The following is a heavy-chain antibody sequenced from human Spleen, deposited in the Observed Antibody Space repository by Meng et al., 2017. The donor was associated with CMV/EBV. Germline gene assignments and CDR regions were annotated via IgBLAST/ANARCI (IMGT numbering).Heavy chain of an antibody. J-gene: IGHJ4*02. Sequence: SGGTFSNYGVNWVRQAPGQGLEWMGGIIPIFGTANYAQKFQGRVTITTDESTTTAYMELSSLRSDDTAVYYCAREGVVGTTIYVDYWGQGTLVTVSS. CDR1: GGTFSNYG. V-gene: IGHV1-69*05. D-gene: IGHD1-1*01. CDR2: IIPIFGTA. CDR3: AREGVVGTTIYVDY.